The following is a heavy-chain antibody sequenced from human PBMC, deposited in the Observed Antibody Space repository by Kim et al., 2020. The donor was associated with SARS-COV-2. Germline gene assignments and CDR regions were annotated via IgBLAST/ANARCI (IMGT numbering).Heavy chain of an antibody. CDR1: GGSISSGGYY. CDR3: AREAEGWFDP. V-gene: IGHV4-31*03. Sequence: SETLSLTCTVAGGSISSGGYYLSWIRQHPGKGLEWIGYIYYSGSTYYNPSLKSRVTISVDTSKNQFSLKLSSVTAADTAGYYCAREAEGWFDPWGQGTLVTVSS. D-gene: IGHD6-25*01. J-gene: IGHJ5*02. CDR2: IYYSGST.